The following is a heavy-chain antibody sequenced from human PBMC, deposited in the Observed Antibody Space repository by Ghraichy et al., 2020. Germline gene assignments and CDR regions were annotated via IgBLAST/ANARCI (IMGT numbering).Heavy chain of an antibody. CDR1: RFPFNTYT. V-gene: IGHV3-21*01. D-gene: IGHD3-9*01. CDR3: ERDADFDWVQEAYHYHRGMNV. Sequence: GGSLRLSCAASRFPFNTYTMNWVPQAPGKGLEWVSSISSGTTYIYYAGSVKGRFTISRDNAKNSLYLQRDSLRAEDTAVYYCERDADFDWVQEAYHYHRGMNVGGLDTTFTVS. CDR2: ISSGTTYI. J-gene: IGHJ6*02.